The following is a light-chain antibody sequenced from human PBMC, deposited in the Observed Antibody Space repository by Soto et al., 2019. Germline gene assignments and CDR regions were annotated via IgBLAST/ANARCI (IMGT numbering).Light chain of an antibody. CDR2: AAS. J-gene: IGKJ5*01. V-gene: IGKV1-9*01. Sequence: DIQMTQSPSTLPASVGDRVTITCRASQGISSYLAWYQQKPGEAPKLLIYAASTLQSGVPSRFSGSGSGTEFTLTISSLQPEDFATYYCQQLNNYPITFGQGTRLEIK. CDR1: QGISSY. CDR3: QQLNNYPIT.